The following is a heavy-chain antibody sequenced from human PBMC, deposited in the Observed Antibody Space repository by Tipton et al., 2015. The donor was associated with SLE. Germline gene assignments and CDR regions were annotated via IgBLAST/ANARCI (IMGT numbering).Heavy chain of an antibody. CDR2: ISYTGNT. V-gene: IGHV4-61*01. CDR3: ARDSAVNFWYFDL. Sequence: TLSLTCTVSGASVGHSTHYWSWIRQPPGKGLEWIGYISYTGNTNFNPSLKSRVTMSVATSKNQFSLRLTSVTAADTAMYYCARDSAVNFWYFDLWGRGTLVTVSS. J-gene: IGHJ2*01. CDR1: GASVGHSTHY.